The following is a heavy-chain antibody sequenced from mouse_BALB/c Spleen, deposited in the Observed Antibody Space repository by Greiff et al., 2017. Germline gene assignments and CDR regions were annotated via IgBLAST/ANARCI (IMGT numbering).Heavy chain of an antibody. V-gene: IGHV7-3*02. J-gene: IGHJ4*01. CDR2: IRNKANGYTT. CDR3: ARDKWVLYAMDY. Sequence: EVKLEESGGGLVQPGGSLRLSCATSGFTFTDYYMSWVRQPPGKALEWLGFIRNKANGYTTEYSASVKGRFTISRDNSQSILYLQMNTLRAEDSATYYCARDKWVLYAMDYWGQGTSVTVSS. CDR1: GFTFTDYY.